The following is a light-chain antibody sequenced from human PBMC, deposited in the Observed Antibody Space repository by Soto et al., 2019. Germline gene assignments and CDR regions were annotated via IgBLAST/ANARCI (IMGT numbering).Light chain of an antibody. Sequence: QSVLTQPASVSRSPGQSITISSTGTSSDVGAYYSVSWYQHHPGKAPKLIIYGVTNRPSGVSNRFSGSKSGNTASLTISGLQAEDEADYHCSSYTSGSSHYVFGTGTKVTVL. CDR2: GVT. V-gene: IGLV2-14*01. J-gene: IGLJ1*01. CDR3: SSYTSGSSHYV. CDR1: SSDVGAYYS.